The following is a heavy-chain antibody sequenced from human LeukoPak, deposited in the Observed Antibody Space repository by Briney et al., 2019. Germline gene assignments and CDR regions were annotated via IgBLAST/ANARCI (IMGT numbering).Heavy chain of an antibody. Sequence: GGSLRLSCAASGFTFSSYAMIWVRQAPGKGLEWVSAIRGSGDITLYADSVKGRFTISRDNSKNTLYLQMNRLRGEDTAVYYCARDPNGDYLSAFDFRGQGTMASVSS. D-gene: IGHD4-17*01. CDR3: ARDPNGDYLSAFDF. CDR1: GFTFSSYA. J-gene: IGHJ3*01. V-gene: IGHV3-23*01. CDR2: IRGSGDIT.